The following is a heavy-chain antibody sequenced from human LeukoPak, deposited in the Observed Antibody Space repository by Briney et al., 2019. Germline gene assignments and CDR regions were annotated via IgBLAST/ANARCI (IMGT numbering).Heavy chain of an antibody. V-gene: IGHV4-59*01. CDR2: IYYSGST. CDR1: GGSISSYY. D-gene: IGHD3-10*01. J-gene: IGHJ4*02. Sequence: SETLSLTCTVSGGSISSYYWSWIRRPPGKGLEWIGYIYYSGSTNYNPSLKSRVTISVDTSKNQFSLKLSSVTAADTAVYYCARSSGRGVIGLLDYWGQGALVAVSS. CDR3: ARSSGRGVIGLLDY.